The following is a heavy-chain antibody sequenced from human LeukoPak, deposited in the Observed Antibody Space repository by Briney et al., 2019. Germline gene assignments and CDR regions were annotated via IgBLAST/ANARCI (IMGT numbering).Heavy chain of an antibody. J-gene: IGHJ4*02. V-gene: IGHV1-18*01. CDR1: GYTFTSYG. CDR2: ISAYNGNT. Sequence: VASVKVSCKASGYTFTSYGISWVRQAPGQGRERMGWISAYNGNTNYAQKLQGRVTMTTDTSTSTAYMELRSLRSDDTAVYYCARYCSSTSCYTDYWGQGTLVTVSS. D-gene: IGHD2-2*02. CDR3: ARYCSSTSCYTDY.